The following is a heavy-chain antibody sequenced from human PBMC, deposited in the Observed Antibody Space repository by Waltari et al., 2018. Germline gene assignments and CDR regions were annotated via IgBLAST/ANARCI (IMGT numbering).Heavy chain of an antibody. Sequence: QVQLVQSGAEVKKPGSSVKVSCKASGGTFSSYAISWVRQAPGQGLEWMGGIIPILGTANYAQKFQGRVTITADESTSTAYMELSSLRSEDTAVYYCARDPGYRSSTSCGGSGYWGQGTLVTVSS. CDR1: GGTFSSYA. V-gene: IGHV1-69*11. CDR3: ARDPGYRSSTSCGGSGY. J-gene: IGHJ4*02. D-gene: IGHD2-2*01. CDR2: IIPILGTA.